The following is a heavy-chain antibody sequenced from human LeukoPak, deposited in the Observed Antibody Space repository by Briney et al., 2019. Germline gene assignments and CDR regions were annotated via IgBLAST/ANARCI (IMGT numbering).Heavy chain of an antibody. D-gene: IGHD1-14*01. CDR2: IYYSGST. J-gene: IGHJ4*02. CDR1: GGSISSTSYY. Sequence: SETLSLTCTVSGGSISSTSYYWGWIRQPPGMGLESIVSIYYSGSTYYNPSLNSRVTISIDTSKNQFLLMNSSVTAADTAVYFCARGGSVTYRIDYWGQGTLVTVSS. CDR3: ARGGSVTYRIDY. V-gene: IGHV4-39*01.